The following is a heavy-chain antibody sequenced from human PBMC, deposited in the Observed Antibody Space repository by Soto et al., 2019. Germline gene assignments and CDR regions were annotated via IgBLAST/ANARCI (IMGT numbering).Heavy chain of an antibody. Sequence: GGSLRLSCAASGFTFSSYAMSWVRQAPGKGLDWVSAISGSGGSTYYADSVKGRFTISRDNSKNTLYLQMNSLRAEDTAVYYCARYRNLSHLSFDYWGQGTLVTVSS. J-gene: IGHJ4*02. D-gene: IGHD5-18*01. CDR3: ARYRNLSHLSFDY. V-gene: IGHV3-23*01. CDR2: ISGSGGST. CDR1: GFTFSSYA.